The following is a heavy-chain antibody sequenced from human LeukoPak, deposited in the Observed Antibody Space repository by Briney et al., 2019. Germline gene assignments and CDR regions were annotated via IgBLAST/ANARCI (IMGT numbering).Heavy chain of an antibody. CDR1: GFTFSSYA. J-gene: IGHJ6*02. Sequence: HTGGSLRLSCAASGFTFSSYATSWVRQAPGKGLEGVSAISGSGGSTYYADSVKGRFTISRDNSKNTLYLQMNSLRAEDTAVYYCARDYGDYPYYYGMDVWGLGTTVTVSS. D-gene: IGHD4-17*01. CDR2: ISGSGGST. CDR3: ARDYGDYPYYYGMDV. V-gene: IGHV3-23*01.